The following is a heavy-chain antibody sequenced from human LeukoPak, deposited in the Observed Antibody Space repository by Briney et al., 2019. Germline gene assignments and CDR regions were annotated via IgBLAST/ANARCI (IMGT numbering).Heavy chain of an antibody. J-gene: IGHJ1*01. CDR1: GFTFSSYW. Sequence: GGSLRLSCAASGFTFSSYWMSWVRQAPGKGLEWVANIKQDGSEKYYVDSVKGRFTISRDNAKNSLYLQMNSLRAEDTAVYYCARSQVPAAMPEDFQHWGQGTLVTVSS. V-gene: IGHV3-7*01. D-gene: IGHD2-2*01. CDR3: ARSQVPAAMPEDFQH. CDR2: IKQDGSEK.